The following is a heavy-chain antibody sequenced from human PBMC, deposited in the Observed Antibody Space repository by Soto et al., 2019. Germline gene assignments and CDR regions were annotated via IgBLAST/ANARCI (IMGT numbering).Heavy chain of an antibody. D-gene: IGHD3-22*01. J-gene: IGHJ4*02. CDR2: IYPGDSDT. CDR3: ARLAAGVYYYDSSGYYKHTIFDY. V-gene: IGHV5-51*01. CDR1: GYSFTSYW. Sequence: GESLKISCKGSGYSFTSYWIGWVRQMPGKGLEWMGIIYPGDSDTRYSPSFQGQVTISADKSISTAYLQWSSLKASDTAMSYCARLAAGVYYYDSSGYYKHTIFDYWSQGTLVTVSS.